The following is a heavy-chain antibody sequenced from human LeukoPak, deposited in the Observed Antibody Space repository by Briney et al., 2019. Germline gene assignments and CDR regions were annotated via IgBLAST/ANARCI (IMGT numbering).Heavy chain of an antibody. D-gene: IGHD6-19*01. CDR3: ASLAVAAYTGADY. Sequence: PLESLSLTCTVSGGSISSYYWSWIRQPPGKGLEWIGYIYYSGSTNYNPSLKSRVTISVDTSKNQFSLKLSSVTAADTAVYYCASLAVAAYTGADYWGQGTLVTVSS. CDR2: IYYSGST. CDR1: GGSISSYY. J-gene: IGHJ4*02. V-gene: IGHV4-59*01.